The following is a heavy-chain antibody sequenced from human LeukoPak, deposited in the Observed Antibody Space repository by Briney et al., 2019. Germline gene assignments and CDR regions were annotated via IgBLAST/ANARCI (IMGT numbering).Heavy chain of an antibody. CDR2: ISSSGSTI. V-gene: IGHV3-48*03. D-gene: IGHD2-15*01. Sequence: AGGSLRLSCAASGFTFSSYEMNWVRQAPGKGLEWVSYISSSGSTIYYADSVKGRFTISRDNAKNSLYLQMNSLRAEDTAVYYCAGYCSGGSCYLPPTWGQGTLSPSPQ. CDR1: GFTFSSYE. J-gene: IGHJ4*02. CDR3: AGYCSGGSCYLPPT.